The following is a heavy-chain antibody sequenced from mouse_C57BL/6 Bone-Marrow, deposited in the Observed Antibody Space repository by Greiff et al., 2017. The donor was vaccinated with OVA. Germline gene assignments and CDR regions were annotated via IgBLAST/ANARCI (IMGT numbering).Heavy chain of an antibody. D-gene: IGHD2-2*01. CDR1: GYTFTSYW. V-gene: IGHV1-7*01. CDR3: ARSDLLWLRRFAY. J-gene: IGHJ3*01. Sequence: QVQRQQSGAELAKPGASVKLSCKASGYTFTSYWMHWVKQRPGQGLEWIGYINPSSGYTKYNQKFKDKATLTADKSSSTAYMQLSSLTYEDSAVYYCARSDLLWLRRFAYWGQGTLVTVSA. CDR2: INPSSGYT.